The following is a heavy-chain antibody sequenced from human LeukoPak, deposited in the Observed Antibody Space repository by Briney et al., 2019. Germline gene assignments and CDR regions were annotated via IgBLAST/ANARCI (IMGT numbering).Heavy chain of an antibody. D-gene: IGHD3-10*01. CDR1: GGSISSYY. V-gene: IGHV4-59*05. J-gene: IGHJ4*02. Sequence: SETLSLTCTVSGGSISSYYWSWIRQPAGKGLEWIGSIYYSGSTYYNPSLKSRVTISVDTSKNQFSLKLSSVTAADTAVYYCARDMVRGVRYWGQGTLVTVSS. CDR3: ARDMVRGVRY. CDR2: IYYSGST.